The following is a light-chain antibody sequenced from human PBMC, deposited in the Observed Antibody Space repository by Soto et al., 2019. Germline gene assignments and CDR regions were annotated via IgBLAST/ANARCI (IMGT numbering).Light chain of an antibody. CDR2: GND. CDR1: SSNIGSNS. J-gene: IGLJ1*01. CDR3: KSYAGSNTYV. Sequence: QSVLTQPPSASGTPGQRVTISCSGSSSNIGSNSVYWYHQLPGTAPKLLIYGNDERPSGVPDRFSGSKSGNTASLTVSGLQAADEADYFCKSYAGSNTYVFGSGTQLTVL. V-gene: IGLV1-44*01.